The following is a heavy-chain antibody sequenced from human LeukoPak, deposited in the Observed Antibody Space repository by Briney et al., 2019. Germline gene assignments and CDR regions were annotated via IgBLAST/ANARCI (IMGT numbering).Heavy chain of an antibody. CDR1: GYTFTSYG. CDR3: ARSVAAEVPFDY. Sequence: ASVKVSCKASGYTFTSYGISWVRQAPGQGLEWMGWISAYNGNTNYAQKFQGRVTITADKSTSTAYMELSSLRSEDTAVYYCARSVAAEVPFDYWGQGTLVTVSS. CDR2: ISAYNGNT. J-gene: IGHJ4*02. V-gene: IGHV1-18*01. D-gene: IGHD6-25*01.